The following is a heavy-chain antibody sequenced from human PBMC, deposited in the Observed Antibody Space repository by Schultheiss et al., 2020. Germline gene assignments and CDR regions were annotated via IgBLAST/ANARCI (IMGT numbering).Heavy chain of an antibody. CDR2: ISGSGGST. Sequence: GESLKISCAASGFTFSSYATSWVRQAPGKGLEWVSAISGSGGSTYYADSVKGRFTISRDNSKNTLYLQMNSLRAEDTAVYYCAKAEGYSSGWYDYWGQGTLVTVSS. CDR1: GFTFSSYA. D-gene: IGHD6-19*01. V-gene: IGHV3-23*01. J-gene: IGHJ4*02. CDR3: AKAEGYSSGWYDY.